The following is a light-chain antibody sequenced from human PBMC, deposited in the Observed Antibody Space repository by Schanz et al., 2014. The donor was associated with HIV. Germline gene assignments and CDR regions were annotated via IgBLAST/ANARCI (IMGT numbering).Light chain of an antibody. Sequence: QSVVTQPPSASGTPGQRVTISCSGSSSNIGRNDVNWYQQLPGTAPKLLIYGNNQRPSGVPDRFSGSKSGTSASLAISGLQSEDEADYYCAGWDDSLNVWVFGGGTKLTVL. V-gene: IGLV1-44*01. CDR1: SSNIGRND. CDR3: AGWDDSLNVWV. J-gene: IGLJ3*02. CDR2: GNN.